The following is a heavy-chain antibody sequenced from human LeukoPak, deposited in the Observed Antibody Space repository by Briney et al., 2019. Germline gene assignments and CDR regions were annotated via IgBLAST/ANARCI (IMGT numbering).Heavy chain of an antibody. CDR3: ARQGIAAADLDY. CDR2: IYYSGST. J-gene: IGHJ4*02. D-gene: IGHD6-13*01. CDR1: GGSISSGGYY. V-gene: IGHV4-61*08. Sequence: SETLSLTCTVSGGSISSGGYYWSWIRQHPGKGLEWIGYIYYSGSTNYNPSLKSRVTISVDTSKNQFSLKLSSVTAADTAVYYCARQGIAAADLDYWGQGTLVTVSS.